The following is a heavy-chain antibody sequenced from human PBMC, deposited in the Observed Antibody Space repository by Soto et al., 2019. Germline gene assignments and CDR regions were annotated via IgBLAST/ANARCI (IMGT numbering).Heavy chain of an antibody. CDR2: INYGGST. CDR1: GGYISGGDYY. V-gene: IGHV4-30-4*01. J-gene: IGHJ4*02. D-gene: IGHD2-15*01. CDR3: ASMGATPVGSGGSFYARRFDY. Sequence: QVQLQESGPGLVKPSQTMSLTCTVSGGYISGGDYYCRWIGKPLGRELNWLGSINYGGSTYYNPSIKLRVTKSVYTSKNQFSLTLSSVTDADTDVYYCASMGATPVGSGGSFYARRFDYWGQGTLVTVSS.